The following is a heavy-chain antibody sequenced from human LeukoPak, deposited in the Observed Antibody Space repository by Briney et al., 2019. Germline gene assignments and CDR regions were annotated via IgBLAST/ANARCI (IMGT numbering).Heavy chain of an antibody. Sequence: GGSLRLSCAASGFTFSSYWMHWVRQAPGKGLVWVSRINSDGSSTSYADPVKGRFTISRDNAKNTLYLQMNSLRAEDTAVYYCARGRNLIYYYDSSGCDYWGQGTLVTVSS. CDR2: INSDGSST. V-gene: IGHV3-74*01. J-gene: IGHJ4*02. CDR1: GFTFSSYW. CDR3: ARGRNLIYYYDSSGCDY. D-gene: IGHD3-22*01.